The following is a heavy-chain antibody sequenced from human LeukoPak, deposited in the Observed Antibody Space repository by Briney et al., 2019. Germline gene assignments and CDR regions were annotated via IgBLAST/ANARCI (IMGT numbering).Heavy chain of an antibody. V-gene: IGHV3-23*01. D-gene: IGHD3-3*01. Sequence: GGSLRLSCAASGFIFSNYGMNWVRQAPGKGLEWVAAISASGSATSYADSVKGRFTISRDNSKNTLYLQMNSLRAEDTAVYYCVRDWRSFYLDFWGQGTPVVVSS. J-gene: IGHJ4*02. CDR3: VRDWRSFYLDF. CDR1: GFIFSNYG. CDR2: ISASGSAT.